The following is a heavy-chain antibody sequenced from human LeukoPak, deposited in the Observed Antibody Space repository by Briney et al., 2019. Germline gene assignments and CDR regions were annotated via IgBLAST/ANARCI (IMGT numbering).Heavy chain of an antibody. V-gene: IGHV3-53*01. CDR2: IYSGAST. CDR1: GFTVSSNH. D-gene: IGHD2-15*01. J-gene: IGHJ4*02. Sequence: GGSLRLSCAASGFTVSSNHMTWVRQAPGKGLEWVSVIYSGASTDYADSVKGRFTISRDNSKNMLYLQMNSLRVEDTAVYYCAKGGPVVASAFDYWGRGTLVTVSS. CDR3: AKGGPVVASAFDY.